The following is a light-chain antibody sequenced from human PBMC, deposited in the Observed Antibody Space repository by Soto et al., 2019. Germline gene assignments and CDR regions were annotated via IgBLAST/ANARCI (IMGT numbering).Light chain of an antibody. CDR2: GAS. CDR3: QQHNYWPS. CDR1: QSVSSN. Sequence: EIVMTQSPATLSVSPGERATLSCRASQSVSSNLAWYQQKPGQAPRLLLYGASTRATGIPGRFSGSGSGTDFARTISSLQSEDFAVYYCQQHNYWPSFGQGTKLEIK. V-gene: IGKV3-15*01. J-gene: IGKJ2*01.